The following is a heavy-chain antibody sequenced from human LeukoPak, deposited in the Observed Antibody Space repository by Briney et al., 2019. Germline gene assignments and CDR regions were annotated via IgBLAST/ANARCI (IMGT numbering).Heavy chain of an antibody. Sequence: GGALRLSCACSGFTFSIYWMHWVRQAPGKGPVWVARTNRDGSSTAYADSVKGRFTISKDNAKNTLYLLMNSLRAEDTAVYYCARDSVEWYIFDYWGQGTLVTVSS. V-gene: IGHV3-74*01. J-gene: IGHJ4*02. D-gene: IGHD3-3*01. CDR3: ARDSVEWYIFDY. CDR1: GFTFSIYW. CDR2: TNRDGSST.